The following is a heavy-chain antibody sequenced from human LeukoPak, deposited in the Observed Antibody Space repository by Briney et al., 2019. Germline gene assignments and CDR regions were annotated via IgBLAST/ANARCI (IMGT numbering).Heavy chain of an antibody. J-gene: IGHJ4*02. V-gene: IGHV4-38-2*02. CDR1: GSSINSVYS. CDR2: IYHNGNT. D-gene: IGHD3-22*01. Sequence: SETLSLTCTVFGSSINSVYSWGWIRQPPGKGLEWIGSIYHNGNTYYNSSHKSRVTISVHTSENQFSLKLSSVTAADTAVYYCASYKTYYDSSGHPLDYWGQGTLVTVSS. CDR3: ASYKTYYDSSGHPLDY.